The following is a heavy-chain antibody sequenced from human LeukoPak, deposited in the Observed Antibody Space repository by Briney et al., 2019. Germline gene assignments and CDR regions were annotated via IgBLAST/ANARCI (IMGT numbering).Heavy chain of an antibody. Sequence: SETLSLTCTVSGGSVSSGSYSWGWIRQPPGKGLEWIGSIYYSGSTYYNPSLKGRVTISVDTSKNQFSLKLSSVTAADTAVYYCARTYYYGSGSYYYFDYWGQGTLVTVSS. D-gene: IGHD3-10*01. J-gene: IGHJ4*02. CDR3: ARTYYYGSGSYYYFDY. CDR2: IYYSGST. V-gene: IGHV4-39*01. CDR1: GGSVSSGSYS.